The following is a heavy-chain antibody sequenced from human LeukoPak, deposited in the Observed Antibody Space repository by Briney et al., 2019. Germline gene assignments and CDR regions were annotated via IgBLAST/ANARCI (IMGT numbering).Heavy chain of an antibody. V-gene: IGHV7-4-1*02. J-gene: IGHJ6*03. Sequence: ASVKVSCKASGYTFTGYAMNWVRQAPGQGLEWMGWINTNTGNPTYAQGFTGRFVFSLDTSVSTAYLQISSLKAEDTAVYYCARNSYGYKFSMDVWGKGTSVTVSS. CDR1: GYTFTGYA. D-gene: IGHD5-18*01. CDR2: INTNTGNP. CDR3: ARNSYGYKFSMDV.